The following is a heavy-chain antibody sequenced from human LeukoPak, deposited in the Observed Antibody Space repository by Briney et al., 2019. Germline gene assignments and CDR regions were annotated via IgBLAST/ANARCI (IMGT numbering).Heavy chain of an antibody. D-gene: IGHD3-22*01. CDR3: ARGYYDSSGYSSREDAFDI. CDR2: INHSGST. V-gene: IGHV4-34*01. Sequence: SETLTLTCAVYGGSFSGYYWSWIRQPPGKGLEWIGEINHSGSTNYNPSLKSRVTISVDTSKNQFSLKLSSVTAADTAVYYCARGYYDSSGYSSREDAFDIWGQGTMVTVSS. CDR1: GGSFSGYY. J-gene: IGHJ3*02.